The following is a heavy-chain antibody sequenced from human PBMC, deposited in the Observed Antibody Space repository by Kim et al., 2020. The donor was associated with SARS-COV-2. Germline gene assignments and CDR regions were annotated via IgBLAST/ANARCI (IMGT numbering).Heavy chain of an antibody. CDR2: IYYSGST. V-gene: IGHV4-39*01. D-gene: IGHD4-4*01. Sequence: SETLSLTCTVSGGSISSSNYYWGWIRQPPGKGLDWIANIYYSGSTYYNPSLKSRVTISVDTSKNQFSLKLSAVTAADTALYYCARFAVIGNWFDPWGQG. J-gene: IGHJ5*02. CDR1: GGSISSSNYY. CDR3: ARFAVIGNWFDP.